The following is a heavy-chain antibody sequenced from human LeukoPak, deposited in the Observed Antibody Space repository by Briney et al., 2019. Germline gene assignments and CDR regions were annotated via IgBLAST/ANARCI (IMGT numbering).Heavy chain of an antibody. J-gene: IGHJ6*02. CDR1: GFNFNSYW. Sequence: GGSLRLSCAASGFNFNSYWMSWVRQAPGKGLEWVANIKQDGSEKYYVDSVKGRFTISRDNAKNSLYLQMNSLRAEDTAVYYCARDYSSSWYDLYYYYGMDVWGQGTTVTVSS. V-gene: IGHV3-7*01. CDR3: ARDYSSSWYDLYYYYGMDV. D-gene: IGHD6-13*01. CDR2: IKQDGSEK.